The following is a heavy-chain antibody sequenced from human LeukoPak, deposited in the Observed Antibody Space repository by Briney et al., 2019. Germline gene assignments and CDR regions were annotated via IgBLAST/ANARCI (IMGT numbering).Heavy chain of an antibody. Sequence: ASVKVSCKASGYTFTGYYMHWVRQAPGQGLEWMGRINPNSGGTNYAQKFQGRVTMTRDTSISTAYMKLSRLRSDDTAVYYCATYCSSTSCQKNWGQGTLVTVSS. CDR3: ATYCSSTSCQKN. J-gene: IGHJ4*02. CDR1: GYTFTGYY. D-gene: IGHD2-2*01. CDR2: INPNSGGT. V-gene: IGHV1-2*06.